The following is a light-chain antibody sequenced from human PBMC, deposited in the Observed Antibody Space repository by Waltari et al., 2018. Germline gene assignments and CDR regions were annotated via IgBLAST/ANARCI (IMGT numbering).Light chain of an antibody. Sequence: QLVLTQSPPAPASLGASVRLTCTPTSGDSSYPIAWHQQQPEKGPRHLMKLHSDGSHIKGDGIPDRFSGSSSGAERYLIISRLQSEDEADYYCQTCDTGTWVFGGGTKLTVL. J-gene: IGLJ3*02. CDR3: QTCDTGTWV. CDR2: LHSDGSH. V-gene: IGLV4-69*01. CDR1: SGDSSYP.